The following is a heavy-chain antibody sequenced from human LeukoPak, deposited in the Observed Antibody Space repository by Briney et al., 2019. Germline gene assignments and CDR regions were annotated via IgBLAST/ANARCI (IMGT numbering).Heavy chain of an antibody. CDR1: GYTFTSYG. J-gene: IGHJ5*02. V-gene: IGHV1-18*01. Sequence: GASVKVSCKASGYTFTSYGISWVRQAPGQGLEWMGWISAYNGNTNYAQKLQGRVTMTTDTSTSTAYMELRSLRSDDTAVYYCARTSITMIVVVNNWFDPWGQGTLVTVSS. CDR2: ISAYNGNT. D-gene: IGHD3-22*01. CDR3: ARTSITMIVVVNNWFDP.